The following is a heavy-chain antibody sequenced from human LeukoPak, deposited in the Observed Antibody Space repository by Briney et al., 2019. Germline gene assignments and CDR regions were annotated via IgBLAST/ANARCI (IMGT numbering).Heavy chain of an antibody. Sequence: GGSLRLSCAASGFTFSIYAMSWVRQAPGKGLEWVSGISGSGGSTYYADSVKGRFTISRDNSKNTLYLQMNSLRVEDTAVYYCAKGNTMVRGVMGGYFDSWGQGTLVTVSS. CDR3: AKGNTMVRGVMGGYFDS. CDR1: GFTFSIYA. J-gene: IGHJ4*02. V-gene: IGHV3-23*01. D-gene: IGHD3-10*01. CDR2: ISGSGGST.